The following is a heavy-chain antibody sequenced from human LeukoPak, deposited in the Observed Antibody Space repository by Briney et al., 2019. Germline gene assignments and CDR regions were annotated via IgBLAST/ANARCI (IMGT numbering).Heavy chain of an antibody. Sequence: ASVKVSCKASGYTFTGYYMHWVRPAPGQGLEWMGWINPNSGGTNYAQKFQGRVTMTRDTSISTAYMELSRLRSDDTAVYYCARVAGTLFNYHFDYWGQGTLVTVSS. J-gene: IGHJ4*02. CDR2: INPNSGGT. CDR3: ARVAGTLFNYHFDY. CDR1: GYTFTGYY. D-gene: IGHD4-11*01. V-gene: IGHV1-2*02.